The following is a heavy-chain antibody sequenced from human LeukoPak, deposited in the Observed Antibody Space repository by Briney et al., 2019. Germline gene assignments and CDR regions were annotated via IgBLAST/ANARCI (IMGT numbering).Heavy chain of an antibody. Sequence: ASVKVSCKASGYTFTGYYTHWVRQAPGQGLEWMGWIIPNSGGTSYAQKFQGRVTMTRDTSISTAYMELSRLRSDDTAAYYCARTLGGERDSWSFDYWGQGTLVTVSS. CDR3: ARTLGGERDSWSFDY. D-gene: IGHD1-26*01. J-gene: IGHJ4*02. V-gene: IGHV1-2*02. CDR1: GYTFTGYY. CDR2: IIPNSGGT.